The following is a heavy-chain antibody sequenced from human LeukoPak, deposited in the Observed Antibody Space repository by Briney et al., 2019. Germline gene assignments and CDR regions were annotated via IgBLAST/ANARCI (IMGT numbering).Heavy chain of an antibody. CDR2: IYYSGST. D-gene: IGHD6-13*01. J-gene: IGHJ4*02. CDR1: GGSISSGGYY. V-gene: IGHV4-31*03. CDR3: ARGIQQLVDY. Sequence: SETLSLTCTVSGGSISSGGYYWSWIRQHPGKGLEWIGYIYYSGSTYYNPSLKSRVTMSVDTSKNQFSLKLSSVTAADTAVYYCARGIQQLVDYWGQGTLVTVSS.